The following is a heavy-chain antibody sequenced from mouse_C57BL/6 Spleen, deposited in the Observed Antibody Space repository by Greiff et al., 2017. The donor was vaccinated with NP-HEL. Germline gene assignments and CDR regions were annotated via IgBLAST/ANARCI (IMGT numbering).Heavy chain of an antibody. Sequence: VQLQQSGAELVKPGASVKISCKASGYAFSSYWMNWVKQRPGKGLEWIGQIYPGDGDTNYNGKFKGKATLTADKSSSTAYMQLSSLTSEDSAVYFCARPSGSSSYYFDYWGQGTTLTVSS. CDR3: ARPSGSSSYYFDY. CDR1: GYAFSSYW. V-gene: IGHV1-80*01. J-gene: IGHJ2*01. D-gene: IGHD1-1*01. CDR2: IYPGDGDT.